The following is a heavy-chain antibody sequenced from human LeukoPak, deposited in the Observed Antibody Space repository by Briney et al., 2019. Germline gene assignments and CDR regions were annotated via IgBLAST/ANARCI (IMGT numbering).Heavy chain of an antibody. D-gene: IGHD6-13*01. Sequence: SETLSLTFAVSGYSISSGYYWGWIRQPPGKGLEWIGSIYHSGSTYYNPSLKSRVTISVDTSKNQFSLKLSSVTAADTAVYYCARDGGSYSSSRWFDPWGQGTLVTVSS. J-gene: IGHJ5*02. CDR2: IYHSGST. CDR1: GYSISSGYY. V-gene: IGHV4-38-2*02. CDR3: ARDGGSYSSSRWFDP.